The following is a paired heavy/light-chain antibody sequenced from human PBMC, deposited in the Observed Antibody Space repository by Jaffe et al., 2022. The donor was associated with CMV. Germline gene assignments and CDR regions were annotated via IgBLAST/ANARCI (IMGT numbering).Heavy chain of an antibody. J-gene: IGHJ5*02. D-gene: IGHD6-19*01. CDR3: AGGIRVRTVAGQTNWFDP. CDR2: IYYSGST. CDR1: GGSISNSSFY. Sequence: QLQLQESGPGLVKPSETLSLTCIVSGGSISNSSFYWGWVRQPPGKGLEWIGSIYYSGSTYYNPSLKSRVTISVDTSKNQFSLKLSSVTAVDTAAYFCAGGIRVRTVAGQTNWFDPWGQGTLVTVSS. V-gene: IGHV4-39*01.
Light chain of an antibody. CDR3: GTWDSSLSVL. Sequence: QSVLTQPPSVSAAPGQKVTISCSGSSSNIGNNYVSWYQQLPGTAPKLLIYENNKRPSGIPDRFSGSKSGTSATLGITGLQTGDEADYYCGTWDSSLSVLFGGGTKLTVL. V-gene: IGLV1-51*02. CDR2: ENN. J-gene: IGLJ2*01. CDR1: SSNIGNNY.